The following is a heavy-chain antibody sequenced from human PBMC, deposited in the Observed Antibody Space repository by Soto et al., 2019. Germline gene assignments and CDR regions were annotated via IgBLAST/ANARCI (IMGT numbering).Heavy chain of an antibody. V-gene: IGHV4-31*03. CDR3: ACGYSSSSYYYYYYGMEV. J-gene: IGHJ6*02. CDR2: IYYSGST. Sequence: SETLSLTCTVSGGSISSGGYYWSWIRQHPGKGLEWIGYIYYSGSTYYNPSLKSRVTISVDTSKNQFSLKLSSVTAADTAVYYCACGYSSSSYYYYYYGMEVWGQGTTVTVSS. D-gene: IGHD6-6*01. CDR1: GGSISSGGYY.